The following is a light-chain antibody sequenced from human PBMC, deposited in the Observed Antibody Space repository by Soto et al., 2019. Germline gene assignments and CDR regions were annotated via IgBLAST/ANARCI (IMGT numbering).Light chain of an antibody. CDR2: EVT. V-gene: IGLV2-8*01. J-gene: IGLJ2*01. CDR3: MSYAGRNNVVV. Sequence: QSALTQPPSASGSPVQSVTISCTGNSSDGGGYNYVSWFRQHPGKAPKLMIYEVTKRPSGVPDSFSGSKSGNTASLTVSGLQAEDEADYYGMSYAGRNNVVVFGGGTKLTVL. CDR1: SSDGGGYNY.